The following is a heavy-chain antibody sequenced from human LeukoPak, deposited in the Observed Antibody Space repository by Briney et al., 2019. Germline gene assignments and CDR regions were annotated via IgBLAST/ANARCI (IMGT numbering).Heavy chain of an antibody. CDR3: ARDGETYYDFWSGHLNSYYFDY. CDR2: ISYDGSNK. D-gene: IGHD3-3*01. CDR1: GFTFSSYA. V-gene: IGHV3-30-3*01. Sequence: PGRSLRLSCAASGFTFSSYAMHWVRQAPGKGLEWVAVISYDGSNKYYADSVKGRFTISRDNSKNTLYLQMNSLRAEDTAVYYCARDGETYYDFWSGHLNSYYFDYWGQGTLATVSS. J-gene: IGHJ4*02.